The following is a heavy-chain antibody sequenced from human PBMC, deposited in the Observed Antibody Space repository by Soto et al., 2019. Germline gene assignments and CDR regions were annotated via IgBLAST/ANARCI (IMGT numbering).Heavy chain of an antibody. CDR1: GYTFTGYY. V-gene: IGHV1-2*02. J-gene: IGHJ6*02. CDR3: AKGGAIVAAGTRVYLYNAMDV. D-gene: IGHD1-26*01. Sequence: ASVKVSCKASGYTFTGYYVHWVRQAPGQGLEWMGWINPNSGDTYLAQRFQGRVTMNRDTSIGTAYMELRGLTSDDTAEYYCAKGGAIVAAGTRVYLYNAMDVWGPGTPVTV. CDR2: INPNSGDT.